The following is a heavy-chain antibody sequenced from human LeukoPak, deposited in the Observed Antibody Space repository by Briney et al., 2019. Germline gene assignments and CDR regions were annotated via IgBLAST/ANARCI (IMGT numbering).Heavy chain of an antibody. V-gene: IGHV3-66*01. CDR1: GFTVSSNY. D-gene: IGHD3-10*01. CDR2: IYSGGST. J-gene: IGHJ4*02. Sequence: GSLRLSCAASGFTVSSNYMSWVRPAPGRGLEWVSVIYSGGSTYYADSVKGRFTISRDNSKNTLFLQMNSLRAGDTAVYYCARVTVTMVDYWGQGTLVTVSS. CDR3: ARVTVTMVDY.